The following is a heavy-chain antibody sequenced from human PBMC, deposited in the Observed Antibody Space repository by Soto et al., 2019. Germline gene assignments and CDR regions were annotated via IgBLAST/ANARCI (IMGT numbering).Heavy chain of an antibody. D-gene: IGHD6-6*01. Sequence: QVQLVQSGAEVKKPGSSVKVSCKASGGTFSSYTISWVRQAPGQGLEWMGRIIPILGIANYAQKFQGRVKITADKSTSTAYIELSSLRSEDSAVYYCARGIAARPGCFDPWGQGTLVTVSS. CDR2: IIPILGIA. J-gene: IGHJ5*02. CDR3: ARGIAARPGCFDP. V-gene: IGHV1-69*02. CDR1: GGTFSSYT.